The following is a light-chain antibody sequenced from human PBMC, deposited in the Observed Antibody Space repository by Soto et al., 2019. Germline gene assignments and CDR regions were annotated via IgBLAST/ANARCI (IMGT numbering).Light chain of an antibody. J-gene: IGKJ2*01. CDR3: QQYNTYLYT. CDR1: QSISSW. Sequence: DLQMTQSPSTLSASVGDRVTITCRASQSISSWLAWYQQKPGKAPKLLIYDASSLESGVPSRFSGSGSGTEFTLTISSLQPDDFATYYCQQYNTYLYTFGQGTKLEIK. CDR2: DAS. V-gene: IGKV1-5*01.